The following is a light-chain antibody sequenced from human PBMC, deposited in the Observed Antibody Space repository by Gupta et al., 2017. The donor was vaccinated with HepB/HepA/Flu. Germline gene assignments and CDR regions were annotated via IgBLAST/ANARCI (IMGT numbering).Light chain of an antibody. J-gene: IGKJ4*01. Sequence: DNQMTQSPSTLSASVRDRVTITCRASQSISSWLAWYQQKPGKAPKLLIYKASSLESGVPSRFSGSGSGTEFTLTISSLQPDDFATYYCQQYNSYSLTFGGGTKVEIK. CDR3: QQYNSYSLT. V-gene: IGKV1-5*03. CDR1: QSISSW. CDR2: KAS.